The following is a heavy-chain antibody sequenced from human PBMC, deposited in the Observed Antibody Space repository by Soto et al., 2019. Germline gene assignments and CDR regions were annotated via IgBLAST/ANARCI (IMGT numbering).Heavy chain of an antibody. V-gene: IGHV3-49*04. Sequence: GGSLRLSCTASGFTFGDYAMSWVRQAPGKGLEWVGFIRSKAYGGTTEYAASVKGRFTISRDDSKSIAYLQMNSLKTEATDVYYCPRGLRGYSYGDAFDIWGQGTMVTVSS. D-gene: IGHD5-18*01. CDR2: IRSKAYGGTT. CDR3: PRGLRGYSYGDAFDI. J-gene: IGHJ3*02. CDR1: GFTFGDYA.